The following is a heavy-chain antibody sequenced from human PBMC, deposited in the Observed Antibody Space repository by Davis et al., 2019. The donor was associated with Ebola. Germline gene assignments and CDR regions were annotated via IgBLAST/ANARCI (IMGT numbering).Heavy chain of an antibody. CDR2: ISSSSSYI. J-gene: IGHJ4*02. CDR1: GFTFSSYS. V-gene: IGHV3-21*04. CDR3: AKGWGSSGWYYFDY. Sequence: GESLKISCAASGFTFSSYSMNWVRQAPGKGLEWVSSISSSSSYIYYADSVKGRFTISRDNAKNSLYLQMNSLRAEDTAVYYCAKGWGSSGWYYFDYWGQGTLVTVSS. D-gene: IGHD6-19*01.